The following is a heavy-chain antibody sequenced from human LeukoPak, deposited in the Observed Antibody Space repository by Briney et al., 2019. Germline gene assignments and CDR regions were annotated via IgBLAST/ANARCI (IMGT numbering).Heavy chain of an antibody. CDR1: GVSISSSNSY. CDR3: ARQTGSGLFILP. Sequence: WETLSLTCTVSGVSISSSNSYWGWIRQPPGKGLEWIGSIYYSGNTYYNASLKSQVSISIDTSKNQFSLRLTSVTAADTAVYYCARQTGSGLFILPGGQGTLVTVSS. CDR2: IYYSGNT. J-gene: IGHJ4*02. V-gene: IGHV4-39*01. D-gene: IGHD3/OR15-3a*01.